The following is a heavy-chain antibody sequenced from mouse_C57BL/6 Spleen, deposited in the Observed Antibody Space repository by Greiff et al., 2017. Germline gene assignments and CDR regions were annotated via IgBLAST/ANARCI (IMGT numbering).Heavy chain of an antibody. CDR1: GYTFTSYW. Sequence: QAQLQQPGAELVRPGSSVKLSCKASGYTFTSYWMDWVKQRPGQGLEWIGNIYPSDSETHYNQKFKDKATLTVDKSSSTAYMQLSSLTSEDSAVYYCARAMITTSGGYYAMDYWGQGTSVTVSS. V-gene: IGHV1-61*01. J-gene: IGHJ4*01. CDR2: IYPSDSET. D-gene: IGHD2-4*01. CDR3: ARAMITTSGGYYAMDY.